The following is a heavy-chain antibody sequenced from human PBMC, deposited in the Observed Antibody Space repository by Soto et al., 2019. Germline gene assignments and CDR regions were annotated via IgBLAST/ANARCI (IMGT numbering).Heavy chain of an antibody. CDR1: GFTFSGYP. D-gene: IGHD6-19*01. J-gene: IGHJ4*02. V-gene: IGHV3-23*01. Sequence: EVQLLESGGGLVQPGGSLRLSCAASGFTFSGYPMSWVRQTPGKGLQWVSSLSGSGGSTYYAGSVKGRFTISRDNSKNTLYLQMNSLRAEDTAVYYCVKESPLAVAPIFDSWGQGTLVTVSS. CDR3: VKESPLAVAPIFDS. CDR2: LSGSGGST.